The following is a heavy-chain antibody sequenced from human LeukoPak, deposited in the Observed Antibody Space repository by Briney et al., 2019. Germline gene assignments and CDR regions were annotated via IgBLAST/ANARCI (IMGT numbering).Heavy chain of an antibody. CDR3: SRPQRASAALDAFDI. Sequence: KPSETLSLTCTVSGGSISSRSYYWDWIRQPPGKGLEWIGNVYYRGSTYYNPSLKSRVTISVDTSKNQFSLNLSSVTAADTAVYYCSRPQRASAALDAFDIWGQGTMVTVSS. D-gene: IGHD2-21*01. J-gene: IGHJ3*02. CDR2: VYYRGST. V-gene: IGHV4-39*01. CDR1: GGSISSRSYY.